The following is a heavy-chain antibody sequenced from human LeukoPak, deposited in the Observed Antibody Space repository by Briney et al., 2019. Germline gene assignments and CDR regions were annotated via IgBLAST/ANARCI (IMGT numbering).Heavy chain of an antibody. J-gene: IGHJ4*02. Sequence: ASVKVSCKSSGYTFITYYFHWVRQAPGQGLEWMGIINSSGGSTTYAQKFQGRITMTRDTSTDTVYMELSSLRSEDTAVYYCARDQSGGKEFDYWGQGTLVTVSS. CDR2: INSSGGST. CDR1: GYTFITYY. D-gene: IGHD2-15*01. CDR3: ARDQSGGKEFDY. V-gene: IGHV1-46*01.